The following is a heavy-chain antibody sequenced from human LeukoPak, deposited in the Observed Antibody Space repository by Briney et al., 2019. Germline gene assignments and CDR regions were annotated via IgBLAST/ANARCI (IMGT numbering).Heavy chain of an antibody. Sequence: PGGSLRLSCVASGFTFSSYPMSWVRQAPGKGLEWVSAISASGSGTYYADSVKGRFTISRDNSKNTLFLQMNSLRAEDTAIYYCAKALVTGGLFDSWGQGTLVTVSS. D-gene: IGHD4-23*01. J-gene: IGHJ4*02. CDR2: ISASGSGT. CDR3: AKALVTGGLFDS. V-gene: IGHV3-23*01. CDR1: GFTFSSYP.